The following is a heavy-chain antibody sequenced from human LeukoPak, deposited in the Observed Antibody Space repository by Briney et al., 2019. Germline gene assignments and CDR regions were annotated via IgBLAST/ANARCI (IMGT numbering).Heavy chain of an antibody. J-gene: IGHJ3*02. V-gene: IGHV3-53*01. CDR1: GFTVSSNY. CDR2: IYSGGST. CDR3: ARGLTYYYDSSGYPDAFDI. Sequence: PGGSLRLSCAASGFTVSSNYISWVRQAPGKGLEWVSVIYSGGSTYYADSVKGRFTISRDNSKNTLYLQMNSLRAEDTAVYYCARGLTYYYDSSGYPDAFDIWGQGTMVTVSS. D-gene: IGHD3-22*01.